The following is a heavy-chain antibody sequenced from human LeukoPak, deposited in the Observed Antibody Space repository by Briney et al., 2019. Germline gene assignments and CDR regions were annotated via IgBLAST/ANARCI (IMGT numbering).Heavy chain of an antibody. J-gene: IGHJ5*02. Sequence: SETLSLTCTVSGGSISPYYWSWIRQPPGKGLEWIGYVYYSGSTNYNPSLKSRVPISVDTSKSQFSLKLTSVTAADTAVYYCARGGGSGRGNWFDPWGQGSLVIVSS. CDR3: ARGGGSGRGNWFDP. V-gene: IGHV4-59*01. CDR2: VYYSGST. D-gene: IGHD3-10*01. CDR1: GGSISPYY.